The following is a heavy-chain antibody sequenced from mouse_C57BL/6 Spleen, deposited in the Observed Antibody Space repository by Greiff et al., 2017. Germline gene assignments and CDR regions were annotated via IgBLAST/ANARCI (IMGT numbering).Heavy chain of an antibody. J-gene: IGHJ1*03. CDR2: FYPGSGSI. CDR1: GYTFTEYT. D-gene: IGHD2-5*01. Sequence: QVQLKQSGAELVKPGASVKLSCKASGYTFTEYTIHWVKQRSGQGLEWIGWFYPGSGSIKYNEKFKDKATLTADKSSSTVYMELSRLTSEDSAVYFCARHEDKAGYYSNWYFDVWGTGTTVTVSS. V-gene: IGHV1-62-2*01. CDR3: ARHEDKAGYYSNWYFDV.